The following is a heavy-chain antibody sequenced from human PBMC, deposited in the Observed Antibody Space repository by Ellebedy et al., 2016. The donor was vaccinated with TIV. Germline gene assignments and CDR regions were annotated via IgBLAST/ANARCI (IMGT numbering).Heavy chain of an antibody. V-gene: IGHV1-46*01. CDR1: GYTFTRYY. J-gene: IGHJ6*02. D-gene: IGHD3-10*01. CDR3: AREGYYGSGKMRDYYGMDV. CDR2: INPSGGST. Sequence: AASVKVSCKASGYTFTRYYMHWVRQAPGQGLEWMGIINPSGGSTSYAQKFQGRVTMTRDTSTSTVYMELSSLRSEDTAVYYCAREGYYGSGKMRDYYGMDVWGQGTTVTVSS.